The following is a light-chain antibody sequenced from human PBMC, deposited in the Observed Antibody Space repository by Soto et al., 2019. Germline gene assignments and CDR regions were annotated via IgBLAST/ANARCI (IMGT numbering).Light chain of an antibody. CDR3: SSYAGNNNVV. Sequence: QSALTQPPSASRSPGQSVTISCTGTSSDVGGHNYVSWYQQHPGKAPKLMIYEVSKRPSGVPDRFSGSKSGNTASLTVSGLQAEDEADYYCSSYAGNNNVVFGGGTKLTVL. CDR2: EVS. J-gene: IGLJ3*02. V-gene: IGLV2-8*02. CDR1: SSDVGGHNY.